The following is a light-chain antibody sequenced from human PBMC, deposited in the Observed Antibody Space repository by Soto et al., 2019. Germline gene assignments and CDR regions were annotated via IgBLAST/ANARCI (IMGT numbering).Light chain of an antibody. Sequence: EIVLTQSPGTLSLSPGERATLSCRASLSVSSNYLAWYQQKPGQAPRLLIYGASSRAAGIPDMFSGSGSGTDFTLTISRLEPEDFGVYYCQEYGTSLPWTSGQGTEVEMK. V-gene: IGKV3-20*01. CDR3: QEYGTSLPWT. J-gene: IGKJ1*01. CDR2: GAS. CDR1: LSVSSNY.